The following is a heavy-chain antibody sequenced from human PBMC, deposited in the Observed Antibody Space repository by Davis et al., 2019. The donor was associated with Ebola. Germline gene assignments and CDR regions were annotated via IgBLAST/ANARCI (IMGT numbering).Heavy chain of an antibody. Sequence: PGGSLRLSCAASGFTFRSYAMSWVRQAPGKGLEWVSAMAGSSGSTHYSDSVRGRFTISRDNSKNTLYLQMNSLRAEDTATYYCARYCHYTDCSYFDCWGQGTMVAVSS. J-gene: IGHJ4*02. CDR2: MAGSSGST. CDR1: GFTFRSYA. D-gene: IGHD2-15*01. V-gene: IGHV3-23*01. CDR3: ARYCHYTDCSYFDC.